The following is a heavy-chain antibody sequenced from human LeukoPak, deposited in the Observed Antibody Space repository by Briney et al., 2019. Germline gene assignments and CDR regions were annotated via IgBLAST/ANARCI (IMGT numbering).Heavy chain of an antibody. J-gene: IGHJ4*02. CDR2: IYYSGST. Sequence: SETLSLTCTVSGGSISSSSYYWGWIRQPPGKGLEWIGSIYYSGSTYYNPSLKSRVTISVDTSKNQFSLKLSSVTAADTAVYYCARQIVADNLDYWGQGTLVTVSS. V-gene: IGHV4-39*01. D-gene: IGHD5-12*01. CDR1: GGSISSSSYY. CDR3: ARQIVADNLDY.